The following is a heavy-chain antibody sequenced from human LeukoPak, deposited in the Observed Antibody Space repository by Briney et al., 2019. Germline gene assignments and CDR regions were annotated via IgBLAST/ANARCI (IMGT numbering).Heavy chain of an antibody. CDR1: GFTFSSYW. J-gene: IGHJ6*02. V-gene: IGHV4-34*01. Sequence: PGGSLRLSCAASGFTFSSYWMSWVRQAPGKGLEWIGEINHSGSTNYNPSLKSRVTISVDTSKNQFSLKLSSVTAADTAVYYCARDCSSTSCYGRGPYGMDVWGQGTTVTVSS. D-gene: IGHD2-2*01. CDR2: INHSGST. CDR3: ARDCSSTSCYGRGPYGMDV.